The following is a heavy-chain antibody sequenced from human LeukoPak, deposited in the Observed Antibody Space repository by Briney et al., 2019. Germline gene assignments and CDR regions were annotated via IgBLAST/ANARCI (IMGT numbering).Heavy chain of an antibody. CDR2: ISGGGGST. Sequence: SGRSLRLSCAASGFTFTSYTFHWVRQAPGKGLEWVSSISGGGGSTFYADSVEGRFAISRDNSKNTLYLQMNSLRVEDTAIYYCARRGNSNGFLQYCFDYWGQGTLVTVSS. J-gene: IGHJ4*02. CDR3: ARRGNSNGFLQYCFDY. CDR1: GFTFTSYT. V-gene: IGHV3-23*01. D-gene: IGHD5-18*01.